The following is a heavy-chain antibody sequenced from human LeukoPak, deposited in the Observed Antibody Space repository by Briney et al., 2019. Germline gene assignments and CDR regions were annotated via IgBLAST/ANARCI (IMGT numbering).Heavy chain of an antibody. J-gene: IGHJ6*02. CDR2: IKGDGSHT. D-gene: IGHD2-15*01. CDR1: GFTFSNYW. V-gene: IGHV3-74*01. CDR3: ARDRCSGGSCYSEYGMDV. Sequence: GGSLRLSCAASGFTFSNYWMHLVRQAPGKGLVWVSRIKGDGSHTIYADSVKGRFTISRDNAKNSLYLQMNSLRAEDTAVYYCARDRCSGGSCYSEYGMDVWGQGTTVTVSS.